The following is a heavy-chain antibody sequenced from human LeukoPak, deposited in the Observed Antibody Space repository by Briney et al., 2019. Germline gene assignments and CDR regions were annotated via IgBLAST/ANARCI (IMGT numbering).Heavy chain of an antibody. CDR3: ARSYSGHHFMI. V-gene: IGHV1-2*02. Sequence: GSLKVSCKASGYTFIGYYMHWVRQAPGQGLEWMGWINPNSGGTNYAQKFQGRVTMTRDTSITTAYMELSSLRSDDTAVYYCARSYSGHHFMIWGQETLVTVSS. CDR2: INPNSGGT. J-gene: IGHJ4*02. D-gene: IGHD5-12*01. CDR1: GYTFIGYY.